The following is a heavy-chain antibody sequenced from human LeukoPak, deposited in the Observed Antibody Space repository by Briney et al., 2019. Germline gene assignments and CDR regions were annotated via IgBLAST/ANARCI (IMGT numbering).Heavy chain of an antibody. CDR1: GGSISSSSYY. Sequence: SETLSLTCTVSGGSISSSSYYWSWIRQPAGKGLEWIGRIYTSGSTNYNPPLKSRVTISVDTSKNQFSLKLSSVTAADTAVYYCARANSGSFTPSYYFDYWGQGTLVTVSS. V-gene: IGHV4-61*02. CDR2: IYTSGST. CDR3: ARANSGSFTPSYYFDY. J-gene: IGHJ4*02. D-gene: IGHD1-26*01.